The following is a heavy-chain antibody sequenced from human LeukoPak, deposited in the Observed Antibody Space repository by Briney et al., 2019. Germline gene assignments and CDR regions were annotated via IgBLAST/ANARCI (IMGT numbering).Heavy chain of an antibody. J-gene: IGHJ4*02. CDR1: GGSISNYY. D-gene: IGHD3-22*01. Sequence: SETLSLTCTVSGGSISNYYWSWIRQPAGKGLEWIGRFDTSGSTIYNPSLKSRVTMSVDTSKNQFSLKLSSVTAADTAVYYCARSYYYDSSGYSDDYFDYWGQGTLVTVSS. CDR3: ARSYYYDSSGYSDDYFDY. CDR2: FDTSGST. V-gene: IGHV4-4*07.